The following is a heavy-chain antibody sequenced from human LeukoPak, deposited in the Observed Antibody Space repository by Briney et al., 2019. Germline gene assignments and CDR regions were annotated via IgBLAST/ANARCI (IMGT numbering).Heavy chain of an antibody. V-gene: IGHV1-2*02. CDR1: GYTFTGYY. CDR2: INPNSGGT. CDR3: ARSVAYYDSSGYLRLFDY. D-gene: IGHD3-22*01. Sequence: RASVKVSCKASGYTFTGYYMHWVRQAPGQGLEWMGWINPNSGGTNYAQKFQGRVTMTRDTSISTAYMELSRLRSDDTAVYYCARSVAYYDSSGYLRLFDYWGQGTLVTVSS. J-gene: IGHJ4*02.